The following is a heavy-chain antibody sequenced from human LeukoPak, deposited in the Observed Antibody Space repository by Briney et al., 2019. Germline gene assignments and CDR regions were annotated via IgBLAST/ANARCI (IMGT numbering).Heavy chain of an antibody. Sequence: GGSLRLSCAASGFTYSSYWMSWVRQAPGKGLEWVSYISSSSSTIYYADSVKGRFTISRDNAKNSLYLQMNSLRAEDTAVYYCYCSSSSCYIAWGQGTLVTVSP. J-gene: IGHJ5*02. D-gene: IGHD2-2*02. CDR1: GFTYSSYW. V-gene: IGHV3-48*04. CDR3: YCSSSSCYIA. CDR2: ISSSSSTI.